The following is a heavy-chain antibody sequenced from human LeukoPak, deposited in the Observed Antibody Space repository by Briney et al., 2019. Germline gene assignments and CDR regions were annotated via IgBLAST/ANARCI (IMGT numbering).Heavy chain of an antibody. Sequence: GGSLRLSCAASGFTFSSYEMHWVRQAPGKGLEWVSYISSSGSTIYYADSVKGRFTISRDNAKNSLYLQMNSLRAEDTAVYYCARDLSPQYSGYDTLDYWGQGTLVTVSS. D-gene: IGHD5-12*01. V-gene: IGHV3-48*03. CDR2: ISSSGSTI. CDR1: GFTFSSYE. J-gene: IGHJ4*02. CDR3: ARDLSPQYSGYDTLDY.